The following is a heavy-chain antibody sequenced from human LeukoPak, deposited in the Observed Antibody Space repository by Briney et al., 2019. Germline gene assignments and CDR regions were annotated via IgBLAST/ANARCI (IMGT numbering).Heavy chain of an antibody. CDR2: IYYSGST. CDR1: GGSISSHY. Sequence: PSETLSLTCTVSGGSISSHYWSWIRQPPGKGLEWIGYIYYSGSTNYNPSLKSRVTISVDTSKNQFFLKLSSVTAADTAVYYCARGRGETPTYYDFWSGYSPMYFDYWGQGTLVTVSS. V-gene: IGHV4-59*11. CDR3: ARGRGETPTYYDFWSGYSPMYFDY. J-gene: IGHJ4*02. D-gene: IGHD3-3*01.